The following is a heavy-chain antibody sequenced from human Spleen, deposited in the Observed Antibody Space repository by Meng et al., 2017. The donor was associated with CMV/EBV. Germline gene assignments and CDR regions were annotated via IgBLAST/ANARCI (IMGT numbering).Heavy chain of an antibody. J-gene: IGHJ4*02. CDR3: ATLIAAAWVDY. CDR1: GGSIPSHSNY. Sequence: SRVPGGSIPSHSNYWRWIRQPPGKGLEWIGSIFFSGGTHYNPSLRSRITMSVDTSKNQFSLRLTSLTAADTAVYYCATLIAAAWVDYWGQGALVTVSS. V-gene: IGHV4-39*01. D-gene: IGHD6-13*01. CDR2: IFFSGGT.